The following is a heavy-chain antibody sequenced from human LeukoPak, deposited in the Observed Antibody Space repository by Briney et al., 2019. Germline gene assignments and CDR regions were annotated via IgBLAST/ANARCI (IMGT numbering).Heavy chain of an antibody. Sequence: KSSETLSLTCTVSGGSITSGGYYWSWTRQHPGKGLEWIGYIYYSGNIYYNPSLKSRVTISVDTSQNQFSLKLTSVTAADTAVYHCAQANSFYHGLDVWGQGTTVTVSS. CDR1: GGSITSGGYY. J-gene: IGHJ6*02. CDR3: AQANSFYHGLDV. CDR2: IYYSGNI. V-gene: IGHV4-31*03.